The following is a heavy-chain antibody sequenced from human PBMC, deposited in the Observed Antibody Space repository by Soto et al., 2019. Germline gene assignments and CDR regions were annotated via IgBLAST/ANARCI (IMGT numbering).Heavy chain of an antibody. CDR2: ISRSGGST. CDR1: GFTFSTYA. V-gene: IGHV3-23*01. Sequence: EVQLLESGGGLVQPGGSPRLSCAASGFTFSTYAMSWVRQAPGKGLEWVSAISRSGGSTYYADSVKGRFTISRDNSKNTLYLQMNRLRAEDTAVYYCAKPPSAGRSYYYYYMDVGQRDHGHRLL. J-gene: IGHJ6*03. D-gene: IGHD6-13*01. CDR3: AKPPSAGRSYYYYYMDV.